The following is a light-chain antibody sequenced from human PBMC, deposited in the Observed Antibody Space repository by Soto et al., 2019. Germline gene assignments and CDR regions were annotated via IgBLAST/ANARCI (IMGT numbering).Light chain of an antibody. Sequence: DIQMTQSRSSLSASVGDRVTITCRASLNIGDSLSWFQQKAGKHPTQLIYGASALQSGVPVRFSGSESGTEFNLTISRLQPEDFATYYCQQLKSYTITFCPGTRLEIK. CDR2: GAS. V-gene: IGKV1-9*01. CDR1: LNIGDS. CDR3: QQLKSYTIT. J-gene: IGKJ5*01.